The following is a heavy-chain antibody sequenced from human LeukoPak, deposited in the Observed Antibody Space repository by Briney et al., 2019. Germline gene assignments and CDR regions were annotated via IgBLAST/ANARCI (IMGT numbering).Heavy chain of an antibody. CDR2: MYHSGST. J-gene: IGHJ4*02. CDR3: ARGFRGDNFDY. V-gene: IGHV4-38-2*02. Sequence: SETLSLTCTVSGYSISSAYYWGWIRQPPGQGLEWIGTMYHSGSTNYNPSLKSRVTISVDTSKNQFSLKLSSVTAADTAVYFCARGFRGDNFDYWGQGTLVTVSS. CDR1: GYSISSAYY. D-gene: IGHD7-27*01.